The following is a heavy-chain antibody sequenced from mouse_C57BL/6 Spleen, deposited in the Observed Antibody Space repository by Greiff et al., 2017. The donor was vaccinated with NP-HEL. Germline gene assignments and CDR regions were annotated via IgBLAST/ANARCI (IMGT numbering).Heavy chain of an antibody. D-gene: IGHD3-2*02. CDR2: IDPSDSYT. CDR3: ASLDSSGYVGY. CDR1: GYTFTSYW. Sequence: QVQLQQPGAELVMPGASVKLSCKASGYTFTSYWMHWVKQRPGQGLEWIGEIDPSDSYTNYNQKFKGKSTLTVDKSSSTAYMQLSSLTSEDSAVYYCASLDSSGYVGYWGQGTTLTVSS. J-gene: IGHJ2*01. V-gene: IGHV1-69*01.